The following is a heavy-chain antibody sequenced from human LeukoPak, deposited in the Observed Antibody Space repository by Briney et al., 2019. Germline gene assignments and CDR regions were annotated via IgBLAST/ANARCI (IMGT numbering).Heavy chain of an antibody. CDR1: GFTFSSYW. V-gene: IGHV3-74*01. CDR3: ARAPVSVYYYMDV. CDR2: INSDGSST. D-gene: IGHD3-10*01. J-gene: IGHJ6*03. Sequence: GGSLRLSRAASGFTFSSYWMHWVRQAPGKGLVWVSRINSDGSSTSYADSVKGRFTISRDNAKNTLYLQMNSLRAEDTAVYYCARAPVSVYYYMDVWGKGTTVTVSS.